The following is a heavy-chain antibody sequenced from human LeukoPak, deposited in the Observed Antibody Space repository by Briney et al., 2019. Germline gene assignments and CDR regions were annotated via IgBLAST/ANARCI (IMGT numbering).Heavy chain of an antibody. J-gene: IGHJ4*02. V-gene: IGHV1-2*02. CDR3: ARIPPRVRGVPKRDAY. CDR2: INPNSGGT. D-gene: IGHD3-10*01. CDR1: GYTFTGYY. Sequence: ASVKVSCKASGYTFTGYYMHWVRQAPGQGLEWMGWINPNSGGTNYAQKFQGRVTMTRDTSIGTAYMELSRLRSDDTAVYYCARIPPRVRGVPKRDAYWGQGTLVTVSS.